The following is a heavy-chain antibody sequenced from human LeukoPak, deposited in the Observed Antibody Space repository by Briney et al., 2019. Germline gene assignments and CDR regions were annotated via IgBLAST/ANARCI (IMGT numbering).Heavy chain of an antibody. CDR1: GDSINPYY. CDR2: IYSSGNN. V-gene: IGHV4-59*13. J-gene: IGHJ5*02. Sequence: PSETLSLTCAVSGDSINPYYWSWIPQPPGKGLEWIGYIYSSGNNKYNPSLESRVIISADTSKNHYTLRLSSVTAADTAVYYCARGGVAIPAANNWFDPWGQGTLVTVSS. CDR3: ARGGVAIPAANNWFDP. D-gene: IGHD2-2*01.